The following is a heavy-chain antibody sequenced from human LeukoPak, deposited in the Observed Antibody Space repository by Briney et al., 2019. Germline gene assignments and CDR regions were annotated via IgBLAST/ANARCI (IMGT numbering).Heavy chain of an antibody. CDR1: GLTFSSYS. V-gene: IGHV3-21*01. J-gene: IGHJ4*02. Sequence: PGGSLRLSFAASGLTFSSYSMNWVRQAPGKGLEWVSSISSSSSYIYYADSVKGRFTISRDNAKNSLYLQMNSLRAEDTAVYYCARDPGYSSGMGDYWGQGTLVTVSS. D-gene: IGHD6-19*01. CDR3: ARDPGYSSGMGDY. CDR2: ISSSSSYI.